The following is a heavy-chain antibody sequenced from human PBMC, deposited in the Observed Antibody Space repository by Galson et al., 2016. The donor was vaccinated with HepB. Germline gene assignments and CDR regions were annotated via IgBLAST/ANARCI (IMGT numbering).Heavy chain of an antibody. CDR2: ISGSGGST. D-gene: IGHD3-22*01. J-gene: IGHJ4*02. CDR1: GFTFSSCA. Sequence: SLRLSCAASGFTFSSCAMSWVRQAPGKGLEWVSAISGSGGSTFYADSVKGRFTSSRDNSKNTRYLQMNSLRAEDTAVYYCARSYDSSGYFLYYLDYWGQGSLVTVSS. V-gene: IGHV3-23*01. CDR3: ARSYDSSGYFLYYLDY.